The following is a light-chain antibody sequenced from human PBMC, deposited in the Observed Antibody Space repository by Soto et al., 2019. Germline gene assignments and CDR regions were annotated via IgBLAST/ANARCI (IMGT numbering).Light chain of an antibody. J-gene: IGKJ3*01. Sequence: DIPVTQSPSSLSASVRDRVHITCQASQGITNYLNWYQQKPGKAPKLLIYGASNLETGVPSRFSGSGSGTDFTFTISSLQAEDVAIYYCQKDNSAPFTFGPGTKVDIK. CDR2: GAS. CDR1: QGITNY. V-gene: IGKV1-33*01. CDR3: QKDNSAPFT.